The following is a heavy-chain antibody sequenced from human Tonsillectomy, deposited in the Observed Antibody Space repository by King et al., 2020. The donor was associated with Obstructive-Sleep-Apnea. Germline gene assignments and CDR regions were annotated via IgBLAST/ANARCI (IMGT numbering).Heavy chain of an antibody. CDR1: VYTFTSYG. Sequence: QLVQSGAEVKKPGASVKVSCKASVYTFTSYGISWVRQAPGQGLEWMGWISAYNGNTNYAQKLQGRVTMTTDTSTSTAYMELRSLRSDDTAVYYCARGVYYDSSGYQVWFDPWGQGTLVTVSS. CDR2: ISAYNGNT. V-gene: IGHV1-18*01. J-gene: IGHJ5*02. CDR3: ARGVYYDSSGYQVWFDP. D-gene: IGHD3-22*01.